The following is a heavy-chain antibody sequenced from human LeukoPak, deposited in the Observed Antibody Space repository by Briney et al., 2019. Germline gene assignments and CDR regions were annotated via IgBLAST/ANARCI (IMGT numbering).Heavy chain of an antibody. D-gene: IGHD5-12*01. Sequence: ASVKVSCKASGYTFTSYDINWVRQATGRGVEWRGWISAYNGNTNYEQKLQGRVTITRNTSISTAYMELSSLRSEDTAVYYCARGLISGHDFDYWGQGTVATVSS. CDR3: ARGLISGHDFDY. CDR2: ISAYNGNT. CDR1: GYTFTSYD. J-gene: IGHJ4*02. V-gene: IGHV1-8*01.